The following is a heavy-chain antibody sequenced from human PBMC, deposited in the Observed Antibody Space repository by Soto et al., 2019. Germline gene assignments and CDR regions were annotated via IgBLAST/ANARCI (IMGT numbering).Heavy chain of an antibody. CDR2: IYYSGST. CDR3: ARQMASADAFDI. D-gene: IGHD2-8*01. Sequence: QVQLQESGPGLVKPSETLSLTCTVSGGSISSYYWSWIRQPPGKGLEWIGYIYYSGSTNYNPSLKSRVTISVDTSKNQFSLKLSSVTAADTAVYYCARQMASADAFDIWGQGTMVTVSS. J-gene: IGHJ3*02. CDR1: GGSISSYY. V-gene: IGHV4-59*08.